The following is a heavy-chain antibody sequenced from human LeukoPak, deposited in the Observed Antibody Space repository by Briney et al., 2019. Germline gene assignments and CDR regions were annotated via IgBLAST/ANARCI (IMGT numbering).Heavy chain of an antibody. CDR2: IYYSGST. D-gene: IGHD6-13*01. V-gene: IGHV4-39*01. J-gene: IGHJ4*02. Sequence: PSETLSLTCTVSGGSISSSSYYWGWIRQPPGKGLEWIGSIYYSGSTYYNPSLKSRVTISVDTSKNQFSLKLSSVTAADTAVYYCARRRMAAADYLDYWGQGTLVTVSS. CDR3: ARRRMAAADYLDY. CDR1: GGSISSSSYY.